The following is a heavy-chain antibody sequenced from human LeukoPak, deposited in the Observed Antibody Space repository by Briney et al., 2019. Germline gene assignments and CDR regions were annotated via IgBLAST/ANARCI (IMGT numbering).Heavy chain of an antibody. V-gene: IGHV1-69*13. CDR1: GGTFSSYA. CDR2: IIPIFGTA. J-gene: IGHJ4*02. CDR3: ARDEGGYNRPFDY. Sequence: GASVKVSCKASGGTFSSYAISWVRQAPGQGLEWMGGIIPIFGTANYAQKFQSRVTITADESTSTAYMELSSLRSEDTAVYYCARDEGGYNRPFDYWGQGTLVTVSS. D-gene: IGHD5-24*01.